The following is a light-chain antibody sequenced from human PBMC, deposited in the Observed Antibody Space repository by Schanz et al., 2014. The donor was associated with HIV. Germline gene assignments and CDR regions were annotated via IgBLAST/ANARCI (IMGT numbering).Light chain of an antibody. V-gene: IGLV1-40*01. CDR1: SSNIGAGYD. Sequence: SVLTQPPSVSGAPGQRVTISCTGSSSNIGAGYDVHWYQHLPETAPKLLIYGNSNRPSGVPDRFSGSKSGTSASLVITGLQAEDEADYYCQSYDSSLSGSVFGGGTKLTVL. CDR3: QSYDSSLSGSV. CDR2: GNS. J-gene: IGLJ3*02.